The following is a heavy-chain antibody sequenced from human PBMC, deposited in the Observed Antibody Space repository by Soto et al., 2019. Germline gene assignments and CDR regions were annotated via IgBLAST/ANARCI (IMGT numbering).Heavy chain of an antibody. J-gene: IGHJ4*02. CDR2: ISGSGGST. Sequence: EVQLLESGGGLVQPGGSLRLSCAASGFTFSSYAMSWVRQAPGKGLEWVSSISGSGGSTYYADSVKGQFTVSRDNSRNTLYVQMNSLRAEDTAVYYCAKDSSGWYYFDSWGQGTLATVSS. D-gene: IGHD6-19*01. CDR1: GFTFSSYA. CDR3: AKDSSGWYYFDS. V-gene: IGHV3-23*01.